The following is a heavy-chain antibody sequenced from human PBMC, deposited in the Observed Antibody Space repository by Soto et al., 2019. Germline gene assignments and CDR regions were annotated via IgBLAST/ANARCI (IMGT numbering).Heavy chain of an antibody. CDR1: GYXFTSYG. CDR3: ARDGGVAHDY. D-gene: IGHD3-3*01. Sequence: QVQLVQSGAEVKKXXASVKVSCKASGYXFTSYGXXWVXQAPXQGLEXMGWISAYNGNTNYAQKLQGRVTMTTDTSTSTAYMELRSLRSDDTAVYYCARDGGVAHDYWGQGTLVTVSS. V-gene: IGHV1-18*04. CDR2: ISAYNGNT. J-gene: IGHJ4*02.